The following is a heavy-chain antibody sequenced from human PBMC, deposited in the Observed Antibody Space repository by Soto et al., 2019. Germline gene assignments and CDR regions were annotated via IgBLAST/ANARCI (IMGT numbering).Heavy chain of an antibody. Sequence: QVQLVESGGGVVQPGRSLRVSCAASGFTFSNYAMHWVRKAPGKGLEWVAVVSYDGSKQFYADSVEGRFTISRDSSKSTLYLHMDNLRDEDTAVYYCTRDRVYYYDNSGYYNFEYWGQGTLVTVSS. J-gene: IGHJ4*02. CDR2: VSYDGSKQ. V-gene: IGHV3-30-3*01. CDR3: TRDRVYYYDNSGYYNFEY. CDR1: GFTFSNYA. D-gene: IGHD3-22*01.